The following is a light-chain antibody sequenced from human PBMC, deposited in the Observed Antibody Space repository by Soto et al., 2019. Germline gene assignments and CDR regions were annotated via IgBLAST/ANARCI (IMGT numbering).Light chain of an antibody. CDR3: HQYDNWWT. J-gene: IGKJ1*01. CDR2: AAS. Sequence: AIQMTQSPSSLSASVGDTVTITCRTSQGIRNDLGWYQHRPGEAPKLLIYAASTLQTGVPSRFSGSGSGTEFTLTISSLQPEDFAVYYCHQYDNWWTFGQGTKVDIK. V-gene: IGKV1-6*01. CDR1: QGIRND.